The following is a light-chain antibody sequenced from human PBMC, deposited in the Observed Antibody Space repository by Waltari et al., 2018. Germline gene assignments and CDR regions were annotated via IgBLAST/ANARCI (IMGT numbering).Light chain of an antibody. Sequence: IVLTQSPGTLSLSPGERATLSCRASQSISRYLAWYQQKPGQAPRLLIYAASSRATGIPDRFSGSGSGTDFSLTISRLEPEDFAVYFCQNHERLPAVVGQGNKVEIK. J-gene: IGKJ1*01. CDR1: QSISRY. V-gene: IGKV3-20*01. CDR2: AAS. CDR3: QNHERLPAV.